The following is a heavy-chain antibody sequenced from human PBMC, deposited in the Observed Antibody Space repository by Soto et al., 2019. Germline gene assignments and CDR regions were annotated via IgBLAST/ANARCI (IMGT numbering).Heavy chain of an antibody. V-gene: IGHV4-59*01. Sequence: SETLSLTCTVSGGSISSYYWSWIRQPPGKGLEWIGYIYYSGSTNYNPSLKSRVTISVDTSKNQFSLKLSSVTAADTAVYYCAREAVAGDFDYWGQGTLVTVSS. CDR3: AREAVAGDFDY. J-gene: IGHJ4*02. CDR2: IYYSGST. D-gene: IGHD6-19*01. CDR1: GGSISSYY.